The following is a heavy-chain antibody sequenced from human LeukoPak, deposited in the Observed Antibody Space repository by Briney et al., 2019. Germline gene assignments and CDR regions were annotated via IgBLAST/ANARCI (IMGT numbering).Heavy chain of an antibody. CDR3: ARAPLHYYDSSGYPDY. CDR2: IYYSGST. J-gene: IGHJ4*02. CDR1: GGSISSGDYY. Sequence: SETLSLTCTVSGGSISSGDYYWSWIRQPPGKGLEWIGYIYYSGSTYYNPSLKSRVTISVDTSKNQFSLKLSSVTAADTAVYYCARAPLHYYDSSGYPDYWGQGTLVTVSS. V-gene: IGHV4-30-4*01. D-gene: IGHD3-22*01.